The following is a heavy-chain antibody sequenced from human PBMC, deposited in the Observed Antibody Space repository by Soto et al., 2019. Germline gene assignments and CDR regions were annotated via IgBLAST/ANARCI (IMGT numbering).Heavy chain of an antibody. V-gene: IGHV4-59*01. CDR3: ARYRREAVAGYTLDN. CDR2: VYNSGST. CDR1: GGSISSNY. Sequence: SETLSLTCTVSGGSISSNYWTWIRQPPGKGLEWVGYVYNSGSTNYNPSLKSRVTISEDTSKSQFSLKVNSMTAADTAVYYCARYRREAVAGYTLDNWGQGILVTVSS. D-gene: IGHD6-13*01. J-gene: IGHJ4*02.